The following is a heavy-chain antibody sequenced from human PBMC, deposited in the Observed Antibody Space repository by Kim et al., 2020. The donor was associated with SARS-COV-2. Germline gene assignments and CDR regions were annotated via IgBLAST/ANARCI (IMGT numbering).Heavy chain of an antibody. Sequence: SETLSLTCTVSGGSISSSSYYWGWIRQPPGKGLEWIGSIYYSGSTYYNPSLKSRVTISVDTSKNQFSLKLSSVTAADTAVYYCARPPSGWPISPGYWGQG. D-gene: IGHD2-15*01. J-gene: IGHJ4*02. V-gene: IGHV4-39*01. CDR3: ARPPSGWPISPGY. CDR1: GGSISSSSYY. CDR2: IYYSGST.